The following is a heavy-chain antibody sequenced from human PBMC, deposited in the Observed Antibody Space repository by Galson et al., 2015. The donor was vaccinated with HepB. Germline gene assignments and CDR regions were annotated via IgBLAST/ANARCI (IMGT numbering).Heavy chain of an antibody. CDR3: VKDRNFVVVTATVLFDY. CDR2: ISSNGGST. CDR1: GFTFSSYA. J-gene: IGHJ4*02. D-gene: IGHD2-21*02. Sequence: SLRLSCAASGFTFSSYAMHWVRQAPGKGLEYVSAISSNGGSTYYADSVKGRFTISRDNSKNTLYLQMSSLRAEDTAVYYCVKDRNFVVVTATVLFDYWGRGTLVTVSS. V-gene: IGHV3-64D*06.